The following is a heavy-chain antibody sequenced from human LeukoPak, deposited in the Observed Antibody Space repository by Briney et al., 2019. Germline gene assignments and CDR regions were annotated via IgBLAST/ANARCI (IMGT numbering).Heavy chain of an antibody. CDR1: GFTFSSYS. Sequence: PGGSLRLSCAASGFTFSSYSMNWVRQAPGKGLEWDSSISSSSSYIYYADSVKGRFTISRDNAKNTVSLQMNSLRAEDTGVYYCARAPSEIGGYYPEYFRHWGQGTLVIVSS. CDR2: ISSSSSYI. J-gene: IGHJ1*01. D-gene: IGHD3-22*01. CDR3: ARAPSEIGGYYPEYFRH. V-gene: IGHV3-21*01.